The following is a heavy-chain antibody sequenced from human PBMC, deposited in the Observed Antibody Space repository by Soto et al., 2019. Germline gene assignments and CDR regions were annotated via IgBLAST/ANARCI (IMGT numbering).Heavy chain of an antibody. V-gene: IGHV4-39*01. Sequence: SETLSLTCTVSGGSISRSTYYWGWIRQPPEKGLEWIGSSYYSGSTYYRPSLKSRVTISVDTSKNQFSLKLSYVTAADTAVYYFARQVPAAIRLGWFDPWGQGTLVTVSS. D-gene: IGHD2-2*02. CDR3: ARQVPAAIRLGWFDP. CDR1: GGSISRSTYY. J-gene: IGHJ5*02. CDR2: SYYSGST.